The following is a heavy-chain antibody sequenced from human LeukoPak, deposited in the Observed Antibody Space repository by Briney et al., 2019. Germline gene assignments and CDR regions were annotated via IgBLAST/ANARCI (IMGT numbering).Heavy chain of an antibody. CDR3: AKGHYMDV. J-gene: IGHJ6*03. CDR1: GLTFSNYG. CDR2: ISYDGSNK. Sequence: PGGSLRLSCAASGLTFSNYGMHWVRQAPGKGLEWVAVISYDGSNKYYADSVKGRFTISIDNSKNTLYLQMNSLRAEDTAVYYCAKGHYMDVWGKGTTVTVSS. V-gene: IGHV3-30*18.